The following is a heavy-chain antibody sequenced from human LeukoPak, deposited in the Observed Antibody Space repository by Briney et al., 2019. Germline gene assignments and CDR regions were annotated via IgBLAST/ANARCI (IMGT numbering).Heavy chain of an antibody. CDR3: ARRGSSSSVDY. V-gene: IGHV3-21*01. D-gene: IGHD6-6*01. CDR2: ISSSSSYI. J-gene: IGHJ4*02. CDR1: GFTFSSYA. Sequence: NPGGSLRLSCAASGFTFSSYAMSWVRQAPGKGLEWVSSISSSSSYIYYADSVKGRFTISRDNAKNSLYLQMNSLRAEDTAVYYCARRGSSSSVDYWGQGTLVTVSS.